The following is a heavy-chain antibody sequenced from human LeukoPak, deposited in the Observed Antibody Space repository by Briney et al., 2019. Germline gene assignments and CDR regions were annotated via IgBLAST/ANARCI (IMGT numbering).Heavy chain of an antibody. CDR2: IYDSGIT. D-gene: IGHD5-12*01. Sequence: SETLSLTCTVSGGSISDNSYFWGWIRQPPGKGLEWIGTIYDSGITYYDSSLKSRVTISVDTSKNQFSLKLTSVTAADTAVYYCARQTMRRSSGYDYFDCWGQGTLVTVSS. J-gene: IGHJ4*02. CDR3: ARQTMRRSSGYDYFDC. V-gene: IGHV4-39*01. CDR1: GGSISDNSYF.